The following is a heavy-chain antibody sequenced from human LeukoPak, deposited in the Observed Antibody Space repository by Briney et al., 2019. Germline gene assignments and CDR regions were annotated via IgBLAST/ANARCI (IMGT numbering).Heavy chain of an antibody. Sequence: GESLKISCKGSGYSFTSYWIGWVRQMPGKGLDWMGIIYPDDSNTRYNPSFQGQVTVSADKSISTAYLQWSSLKASDTAMYYCAKGPDSSPYRGTFHIWGQGTMVTVSS. CDR3: AKGPDSSPYRGTFHI. J-gene: IGHJ3*02. D-gene: IGHD3-22*01. CDR2: IYPDDSNT. V-gene: IGHV5-51*01. CDR1: GYSFTSYW.